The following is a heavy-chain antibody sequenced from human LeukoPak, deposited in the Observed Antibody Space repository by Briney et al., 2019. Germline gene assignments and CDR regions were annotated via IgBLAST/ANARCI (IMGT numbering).Heavy chain of an antibody. J-gene: IGHJ4*02. CDR1: GGSFSGYY. D-gene: IGHD3-10*01. Sequence: SETLSLTCAVYGGSFSGYYWSWIRQPPGKGLEWIGEINHSGSTNYNPSLKSRVTISVDTSKTQFSLKLSSVTAADTAVYYCARGPYGIVDYWGQGTLVTVSS. CDR2: INHSGST. V-gene: IGHV4-34*01. CDR3: ARGPYGIVDY.